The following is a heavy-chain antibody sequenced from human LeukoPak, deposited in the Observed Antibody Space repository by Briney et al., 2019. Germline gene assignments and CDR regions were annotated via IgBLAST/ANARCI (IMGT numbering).Heavy chain of an antibody. CDR3: ARRDSSSKHFDY. J-gene: IGHJ4*02. Sequence: RGESLKISCKGSGYSFTSYWIGWVRQVPGKGLEWMGIIYPGDSDTRYSPSFQGQVTISGDKSISTAYVQWSSLKASDTAMYYCARRDSSSKHFDYWGQGTLVTVSS. CDR2: IYPGDSDT. D-gene: IGHD6-13*01. V-gene: IGHV5-51*01. CDR1: GYSFTSYW.